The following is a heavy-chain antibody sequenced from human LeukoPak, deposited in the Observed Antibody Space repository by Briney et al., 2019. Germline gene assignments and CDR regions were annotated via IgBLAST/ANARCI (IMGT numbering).Heavy chain of an antibody. CDR3: ASLLERKDY. Sequence: PSETLSLTCAVSGGSVSSNGKSWNWIRQPPGKGPEWIAYIYHSGSSYYNPSLKSRVTISVDKSKNQFSLKLSSVTAADTAVYYCASLLERKDYWGQGTLVTVSS. CDR1: GGSVSSNGKS. J-gene: IGHJ4*02. D-gene: IGHD1-1*01. CDR2: IYHSGSS. V-gene: IGHV4-30-2*01.